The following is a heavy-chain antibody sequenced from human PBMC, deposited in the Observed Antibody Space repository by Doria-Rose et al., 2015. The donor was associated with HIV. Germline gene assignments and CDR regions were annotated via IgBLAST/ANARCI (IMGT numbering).Heavy chain of an antibody. CDR3: TTDRFFPS. D-gene: IGHD3-16*01. V-gene: IGHV3-15*07. J-gene: IGHJ3*01. Sequence: RQAPGKGLEWVGRIKSKPDGGTTEYAAPVKGRFSISRDDSKNTLSLQMNILKTEDTAVYYCTTDRFFPSWGQGTMVTVSS. CDR2: IKSKPDGGTT.